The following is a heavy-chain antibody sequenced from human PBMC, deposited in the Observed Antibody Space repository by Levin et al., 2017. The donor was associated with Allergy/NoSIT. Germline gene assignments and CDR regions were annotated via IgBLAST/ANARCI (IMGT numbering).Heavy chain of an antibody. CDR3: ARDRMLRYFDWLVGRGNYYGMDV. V-gene: IGHV3-48*02. Sequence: GGSLRLSCAASGFTFSSYSMNWVRQAPGKGLEWVSYISSSSSTIYYADSVKGRFTISRDNAKNSLYLQMNSLRDEDTAVYYCARDRMLRYFDWLVGRGNYYGMDVWGQGTTVTVSS. CDR1: GFTFSSYS. J-gene: IGHJ6*02. CDR2: ISSSSSTI. D-gene: IGHD3-9*01.